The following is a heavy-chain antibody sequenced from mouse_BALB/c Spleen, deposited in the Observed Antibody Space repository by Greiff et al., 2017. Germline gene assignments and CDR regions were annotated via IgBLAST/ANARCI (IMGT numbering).Heavy chain of an antibody. J-gene: IGHJ4*01. CDR3: AMDGNYGGAMDY. D-gene: IGHD2-1*01. CDR2: ISSGGSYT. Sequence: EVQRVESGGGLVKPGGSLKLSCAASGFTFSSYAMSWVRQSPEKRLEWVAEISSGGSYTYYPDTVTGRFTISRDNAKNTLYLEMSSLRSEDTAMYYCAMDGNYGGAMDYWGQGTSVTVSS. V-gene: IGHV5-9-4*01. CDR1: GFTFSSYA.